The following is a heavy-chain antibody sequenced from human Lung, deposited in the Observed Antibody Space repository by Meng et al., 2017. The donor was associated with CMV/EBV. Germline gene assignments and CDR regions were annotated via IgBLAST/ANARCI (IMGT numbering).Heavy chain of an antibody. V-gene: IGHV1-18*01. CDR2: ISAYNDNT. CDR1: GDTFTSYG. D-gene: IGHD3-22*01. CDR3: ASKVEPYYYDRSGYLN. Sequence: SVKVSXKASGDTFTSYGFTWVRQAPGQGLEWVGWISAYNDNTNYAQRLQGRVSMTTDTTTSTAYMELRSLRSDDTAVYYCASKVEPYYYDRSGYLNWGKGTLVTVSS. J-gene: IGHJ4*02.